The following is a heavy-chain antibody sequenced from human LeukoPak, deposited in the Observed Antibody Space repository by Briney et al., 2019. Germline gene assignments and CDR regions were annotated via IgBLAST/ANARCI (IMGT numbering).Heavy chain of an antibody. Sequence: PGGSLRLSCAASGFTFDDYAMHWVRQAPGKGLEWVSGISWNSGSIGYADSVKGRFTISRDNAKNSLYLQMNSLRAEDTALYYCAKDIYDSSGFFSFDIWGQGTMVTVSS. CDR2: ISWNSGSI. J-gene: IGHJ3*02. V-gene: IGHV3-9*01. CDR1: GFTFDDYA. CDR3: AKDIYDSSGFFSFDI. D-gene: IGHD3-22*01.